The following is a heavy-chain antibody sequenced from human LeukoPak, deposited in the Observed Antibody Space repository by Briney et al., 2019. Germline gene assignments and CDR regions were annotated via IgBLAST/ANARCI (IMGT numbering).Heavy chain of an antibody. CDR3: ARRDYDSYFDY. V-gene: IGHV3-11*04. CDR1: GFTFSDSF. Sequence: PGGSLRLSCAASGFTFSDSFMSWIRQAPGKGLEWLAYINGTGTTIRYADAVRGRFTISRDNAKNSLYLQMNSLRAEDTAVYFCARRDYDSYFDYWGQGALVTVSS. CDR2: INGTGTTI. J-gene: IGHJ4*02. D-gene: IGHD4-17*01.